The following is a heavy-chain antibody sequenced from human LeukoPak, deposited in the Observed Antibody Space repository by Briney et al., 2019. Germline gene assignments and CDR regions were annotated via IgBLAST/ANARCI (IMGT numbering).Heavy chain of an antibody. D-gene: IGHD2-2*01. Sequence: SVKVSCKASGGTFSSYAISWVRQAPGQGLEWMGRIIPIFGTANYAQKFQGRVTITADKSTSTAYMELSSLRSEDTAVYYCAVLGLVVPAATVGFDPWGQGTLVTVSS. CDR1: GGTFSSYA. J-gene: IGHJ5*02. CDR2: IIPIFGTA. V-gene: IGHV1-69*06. CDR3: AVLGLVVPAATVGFDP.